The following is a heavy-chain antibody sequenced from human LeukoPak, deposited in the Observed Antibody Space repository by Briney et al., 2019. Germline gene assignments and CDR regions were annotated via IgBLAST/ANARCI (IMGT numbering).Heavy chain of an antibody. CDR2: IYYSGST. D-gene: IGHD7-27*01. CDR1: GGSVISRSYY. J-gene: IGHJ4*02. CDR3: ATHSGDPDDY. Sequence: PSETLSLTXTVSGGSVISRSYYWAGIRQPPGKGLEWIGNIYYSGSTYYNPSLKSRVAISIDTSKNQFSLTLSSVTAADTAVYYCATHSGDPDDYWGQGTLVTVSS. V-gene: IGHV4-39*01.